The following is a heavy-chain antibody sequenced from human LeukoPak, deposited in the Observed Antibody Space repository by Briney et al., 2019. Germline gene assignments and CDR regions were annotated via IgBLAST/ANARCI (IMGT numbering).Heavy chain of an antibody. D-gene: IGHD2-15*01. Sequence: PGGSLRLSCVASGFTFSDYWMSWVRQAPGMGLEWVANIETDGDQRNYVDSVKGRFAISRDNARNSLYLQMNSLRVEDTAVYYCARGMGVVAAKGFDYWGQGTLVTVSS. CDR1: GFTFSDYW. J-gene: IGHJ4*02. CDR2: IETDGDQR. CDR3: ARGMGVVAAKGFDY. V-gene: IGHV3-7*03.